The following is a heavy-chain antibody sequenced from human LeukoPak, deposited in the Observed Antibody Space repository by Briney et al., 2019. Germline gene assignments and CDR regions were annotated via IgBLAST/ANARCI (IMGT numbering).Heavy chain of an antibody. CDR3: ARETRPSDYDNRAWFDP. J-gene: IGHJ5*02. Sequence: ASVKVSCKASGYTFTGYYMHWVRQAPGQGLEWMGWINTNTGNPTYAQGFTGRFVFSLDTSVSTAYLQISSLKAEDTAVYYCARETRPSDYDNRAWFDPWGQGTLVTVSS. CDR2: INTNTGNP. D-gene: IGHD3-22*01. CDR1: GYTFTGYY. V-gene: IGHV7-4-1*02.